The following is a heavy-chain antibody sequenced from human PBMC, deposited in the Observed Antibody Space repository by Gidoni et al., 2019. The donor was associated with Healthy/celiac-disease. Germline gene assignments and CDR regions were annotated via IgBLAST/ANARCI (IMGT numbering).Heavy chain of an antibody. CDR3: ARVHIAARPHDAFDI. Sequence: EVQLVESGGGLVQPGGSLRLSCAASGFTFSSYEMNWVRQAPGKGLEWVSYISSSGSTIYYADSVKGRFTISRDNAKNSLYLQMNSLRAEDTAVYYCARVHIAARPHDAFDIWGQGTMVTVSS. CDR2: ISSSGSTI. D-gene: IGHD6-6*01. CDR1: GFTFSSYE. V-gene: IGHV3-48*03. J-gene: IGHJ3*02.